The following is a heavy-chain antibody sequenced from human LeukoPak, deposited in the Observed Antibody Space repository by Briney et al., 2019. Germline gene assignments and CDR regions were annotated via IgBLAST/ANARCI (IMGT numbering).Heavy chain of an antibody. CDR3: AREVPGGASIFDW. CDR1: GFTFGSYW. D-gene: IGHD1-26*01. Sequence: PGGSLRLSCAASGFTFGSYWMSWVRQAPGKGLQWVANIKEDGGVKYYVDSVKGRFTISRDNAENSLFLQMNSLRVEDTAVYYCAREVPGGASIFDWWGQGTLVTVSS. V-gene: IGHV3-7*04. J-gene: IGHJ4*02. CDR2: IKEDGGVK.